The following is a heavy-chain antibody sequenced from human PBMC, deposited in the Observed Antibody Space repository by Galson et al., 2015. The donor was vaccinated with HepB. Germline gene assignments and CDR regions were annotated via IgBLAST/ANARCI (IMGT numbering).Heavy chain of an antibody. CDR3: ARDCGLTKQLEDCYYYYMDV. CDR1: GYTFTSYG. Sequence: SVKVSCKASGYTFTSYGISWVRQAPGQGLEWMGWISAYNGNTNYAQKLQGRVTMTTDTSTSTAYMELRSLRSDDTAVYYCARDCGLTKQLEDCYYYYMDVWGKGTTVTVSS. CDR2: ISAYNGNT. J-gene: IGHJ6*03. V-gene: IGHV1-18*01. D-gene: IGHD6-13*01.